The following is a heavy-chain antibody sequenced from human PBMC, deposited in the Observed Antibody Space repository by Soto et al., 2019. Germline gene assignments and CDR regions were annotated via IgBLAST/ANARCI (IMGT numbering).Heavy chain of an antibody. V-gene: IGHV3-64*01. J-gene: IGHJ3*02. Sequence: GGSLRLSCAASGFTFSSYAMHWVRQAPGKGLEYVSAISSNGGSTYYANSVKGRFTISRDNSKNTLYLQMGSLRAEDMAVYYCARDSDYYDSSGYAFDIWGQGTMVTVSS. CDR1: GFTFSSYA. CDR3: ARDSDYYDSSGYAFDI. CDR2: ISSNGGST. D-gene: IGHD3-22*01.